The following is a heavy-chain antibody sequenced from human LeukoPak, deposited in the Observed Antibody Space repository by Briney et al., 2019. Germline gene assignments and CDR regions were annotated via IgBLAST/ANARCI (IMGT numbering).Heavy chain of an antibody. CDR1: GGSIRSYY. V-gene: IGHV4-59*01. D-gene: IGHD4-17*01. J-gene: IGHJ4*02. CDR3: ARDYYGDFYFDY. Sequence: SETLSLTCTVSGGSIRSYYWSGIRQPPGKGLEWIGYIYYSGSTNYNPSLKSRVTISVDTSKNQFSLKLSSVTAADTAVYYCARDYYGDFYFDYWGQGTLVTVSS. CDR2: IYYSGST.